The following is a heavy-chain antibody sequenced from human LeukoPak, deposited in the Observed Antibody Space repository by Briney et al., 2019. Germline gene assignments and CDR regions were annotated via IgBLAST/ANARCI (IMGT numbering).Heavy chain of an antibody. CDR3: ARDLIPGDGDY. CDR1: GFTFSSYS. Sequence: GGPLRLSCAASGFTFSSYSMNWVRQAPGKGLEWVSSISSSSSYIYYADSVKGRFTISRDNAKNSLYLQMNSLRAEDTAVYYCARDLIPGDGDYWGQGTLVTVSS. D-gene: IGHD7-27*01. CDR2: ISSSSSYI. J-gene: IGHJ4*02. V-gene: IGHV3-21*01.